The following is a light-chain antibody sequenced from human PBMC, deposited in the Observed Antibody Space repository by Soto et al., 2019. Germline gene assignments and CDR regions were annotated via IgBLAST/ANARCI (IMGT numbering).Light chain of an antibody. CDR2: AAS. CDR3: QQSYSTPT. Sequence: SPLSASVGDRVTITCRASQSISTYLNWYQHKPGEAPKLLIYAASSLHGGVPSRFSGSGSGTDFTLTINSLQPEDFATYYCQQSYSTPTFGGGTKVDIK. J-gene: IGKJ4*01. CDR1: QSISTY. V-gene: IGKV1-39*01.